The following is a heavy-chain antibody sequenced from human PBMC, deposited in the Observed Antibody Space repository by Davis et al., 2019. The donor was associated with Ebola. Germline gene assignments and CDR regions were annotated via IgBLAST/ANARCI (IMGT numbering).Heavy chain of an antibody. D-gene: IGHD2/OR15-2a*01. CDR1: RDLMTSPSW. J-gene: IGHJ4*02. Sequence: SETLSLTCTVSRDLMTSPSWWACVRQSPEKGLEWIGEVFLRGNTNYNPSLRSRVTMSVDVSNHQFSLKLTSVTAADTAVYYCAKLRETGDNYFLDYWGQGTLVTVSS. V-gene: IGHV4-4*02. CDR3: AKLRETGDNYFLDY. CDR2: VFLRGNT.